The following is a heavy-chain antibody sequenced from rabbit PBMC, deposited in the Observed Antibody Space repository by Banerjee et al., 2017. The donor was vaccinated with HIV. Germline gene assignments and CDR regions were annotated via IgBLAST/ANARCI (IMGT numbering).Heavy chain of an antibody. Sequence: QSLEESGGGLVKPEGSLTLTCTASGFSFNNKNVMCWVRKAPGKGLEWIACINSNTGNTVYASWAKGPFTISKTSSTTVTLQMTSLTAADTATYFCAKAYYYAGDNGYGYGYDLWGPGTLVTVS. CDR2: INSNTGNT. J-gene: IGHJ4*01. CDR1: GFSFNNKNV. CDR3: AKAYYYAGDNGYGYGYDL. D-gene: IGHD6-1*01. V-gene: IGHV1S40*01.